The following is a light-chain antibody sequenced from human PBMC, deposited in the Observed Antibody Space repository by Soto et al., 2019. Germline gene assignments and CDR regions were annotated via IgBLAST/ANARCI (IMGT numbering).Light chain of an antibody. CDR1: QGIGDT. CDR2: DTS. Sequence: ELVLTLSPGTLSVSVVTQDPAPFCASQGIGDTLAWYQQKPGQTPRLLIYDTSIRATGVPARFSGSGSGTEFTLTISSLQSEDFAVYYCQQYSDWPLLTFGGGTKVDIK. CDR3: QQYSDWPLLT. J-gene: IGKJ4*01. V-gene: IGKV3-15*01.